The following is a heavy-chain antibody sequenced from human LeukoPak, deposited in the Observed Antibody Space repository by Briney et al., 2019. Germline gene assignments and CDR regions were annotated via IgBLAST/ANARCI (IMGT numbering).Heavy chain of an antibody. V-gene: IGHV3-30-3*02. J-gene: IGHJ4*02. CDR3: AKDLWGYCSGGSCYDLDY. D-gene: IGHD2-15*01. CDR2: K. Sequence: KYYADSVKGRFTISRDNSKNTLYLQMNSLRAEDTAVYYCAKDLWGYCSGGSCYDLDYWGQGTLVTVSS.